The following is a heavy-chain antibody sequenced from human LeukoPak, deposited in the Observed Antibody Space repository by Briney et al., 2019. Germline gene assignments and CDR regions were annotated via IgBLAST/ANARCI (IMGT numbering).Heavy chain of an antibody. CDR1: GFTFSSYE. D-gene: IGHD3-16*01. J-gene: IGHJ4*02. Sequence: GGSLRLSCATSGFTFSSYEMNWIRQAPGKGLEWISYINSVGNTIYYADSVRGRFTISRDNAKTSLYLQMNSLRAEDTAVYYCARDPFPHDYGDFWGQGTLVTVSS. CDR2: INSVGNTI. CDR3: ARDPFPHDYGDF. V-gene: IGHV3-48*03.